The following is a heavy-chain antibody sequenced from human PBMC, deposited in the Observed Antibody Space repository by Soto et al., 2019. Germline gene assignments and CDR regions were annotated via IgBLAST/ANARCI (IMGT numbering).Heavy chain of an antibody. CDR2: ISSDGREE. Sequence: QVQLVESGGGVVQPGRSLRLSCVTSGFTFRIHAMHWVRQAPGKGLEWVASISSDGREEFYADSVKGQFTISRDNAKNTVYLEISSLRREDTAVYYCAKAASFRIFGMVRYWGQGVPVSVSS. CDR1: GFTFRIHA. D-gene: IGHD3-3*01. J-gene: IGHJ4*02. CDR3: AKAASFRIFGMVRY. V-gene: IGHV3-30*18.